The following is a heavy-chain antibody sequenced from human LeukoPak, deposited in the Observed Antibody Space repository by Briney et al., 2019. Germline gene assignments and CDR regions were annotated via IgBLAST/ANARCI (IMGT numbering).Heavy chain of an antibody. CDR2: ISHSGSA. CDR3: ARLGFDP. J-gene: IGHJ5*02. V-gene: IGHV4-34*01. Sequence: KPSETLSLTCAVYGGSLSGYNWHWIRQPPGKGLEWIGKISHSGSATYNPSLQSRLTMSVDTSKNQFSLKMNSMTVADTAVYYCARLGFDPWGQGILVIVSS. CDR1: GGSLSGYN.